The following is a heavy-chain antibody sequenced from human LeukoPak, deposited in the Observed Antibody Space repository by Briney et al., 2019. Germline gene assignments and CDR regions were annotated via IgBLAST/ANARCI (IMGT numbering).Heavy chain of an antibody. J-gene: IGHJ4*02. CDR1: GGSFSGYY. Sequence: SETLSLTCAVYGGSFSGYYWSWIRQPPGKGLEWIGEINHSGSTNYNPSLKSRVTISVDTSKNQFSLKLGSVTAADTAVCYCARGARGSYANCGQGTLGTVSS. CDR2: INHSGST. CDR3: ARGARGSYAN. V-gene: IGHV4-34*01. D-gene: IGHD3-16*01.